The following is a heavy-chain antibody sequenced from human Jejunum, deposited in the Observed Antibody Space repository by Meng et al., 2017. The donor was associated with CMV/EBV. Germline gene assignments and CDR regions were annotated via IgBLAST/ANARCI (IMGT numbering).Heavy chain of an antibody. V-gene: IGHV3-21*01. CDR3: ARSLATQYYYYGMDV. CDR2: ITTTTNYI. CDR1: FTFSSYS. D-gene: IGHD6-6*01. Sequence: FTFSSYSMKWVRQAPGKGLEWVSSITTTTNYIYYAESVKGRFTISRDNAKNSLYLQMNSLRAEDTAAYYCARSLATQYYYYGMDVWGQGTKVTVSS. J-gene: IGHJ6*02.